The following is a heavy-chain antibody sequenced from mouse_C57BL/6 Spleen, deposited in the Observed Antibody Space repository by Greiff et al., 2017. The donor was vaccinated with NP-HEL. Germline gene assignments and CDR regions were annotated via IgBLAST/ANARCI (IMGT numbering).Heavy chain of an antibody. CDR3: ARDGGSYYAMDY. CDR1: GYTFTSYG. D-gene: IGHD1-2*01. V-gene: IGHV1-81*01. J-gene: IGHJ4*01. CDR2: IYPRSGNT. Sequence: SGAELARPGASVKLSCKASGYTFTSYGIRWVKQRTGQGLEWIGEIYPRSGNTYYNEKFKGKATLTADKSSSTAYMELRSLTSEDSAVYFGARDGGSYYAMDYWGQGTSVTVSS.